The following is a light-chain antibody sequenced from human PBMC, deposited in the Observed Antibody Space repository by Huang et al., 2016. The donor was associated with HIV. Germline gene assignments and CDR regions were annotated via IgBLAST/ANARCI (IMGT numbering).Light chain of an antibody. J-gene: IGKJ1*01. V-gene: IGKV1-NL1*01. CDR3: QQYHSSWT. Sequence: DIQMTQSPLSLSASVGDRVIITCRASQGIRNSLAWYQQKPGKAPKLLVYAASRLESGVPSWFSGSGSGTNFTLTISSLQPEDFATYYCQQYHSSWTFGQGTKVEIK. CDR1: QGIRNS. CDR2: AAS.